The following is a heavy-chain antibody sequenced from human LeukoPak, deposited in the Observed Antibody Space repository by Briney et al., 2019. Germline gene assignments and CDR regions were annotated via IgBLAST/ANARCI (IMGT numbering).Heavy chain of an antibody. V-gene: IGHV3-21*01. Sequence: GGSLRLSCAASGFTFSSYSMNWVRQAPGKGLEWISSFTTNGYIYYSESVKGRFTISRDNAKHSLYLQMNSLRAEDTAVYYCARAFPLIDYWGQGTLVTVSS. J-gene: IGHJ4*02. CDR2: FTTNGYI. CDR1: GFTFSSYS. D-gene: IGHD2/OR15-2a*01. CDR3: ARAFPLIDY.